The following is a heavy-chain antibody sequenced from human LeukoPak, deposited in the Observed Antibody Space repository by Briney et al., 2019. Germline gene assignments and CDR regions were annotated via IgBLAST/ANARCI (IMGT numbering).Heavy chain of an antibody. V-gene: IGHV1-2*02. CDR3: ARGSVQPFYSGYVHYFDY. CDR2: MNPNSGGT. J-gene: IGHJ4*02. D-gene: IGHD5-12*01. Sequence: GASVKVSCKASGYTFTGYYMHWVRQAPGQGLEWMGWMNPNSGGTNYAQKFQGRVTMTRDTSISTAYMELSRLSSDDTAVYYCARGSVQPFYSGYVHYFDYWGQGTLVTVSS. CDR1: GYTFTGYY.